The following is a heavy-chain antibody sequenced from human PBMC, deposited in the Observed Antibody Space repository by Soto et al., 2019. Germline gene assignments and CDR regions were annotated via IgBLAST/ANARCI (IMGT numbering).Heavy chain of an antibody. J-gene: IGHJ4*02. CDR3: AKKRAVAGTGDFDY. Sequence: VQLLESGGGLVQPGGFLRLSCAASGFTFSSYAMSWVRQAPGKGLEWVSGVSGSGNRTYYADSVKGRFTISRDNSKNTVHLQMGSLGAEDTGVYYCAKKRAVAGTGDFDYWGQGTLVTVSS. CDR2: VSGSGNRT. CDR1: GFTFSSYA. D-gene: IGHD6-19*01. V-gene: IGHV3-23*01.